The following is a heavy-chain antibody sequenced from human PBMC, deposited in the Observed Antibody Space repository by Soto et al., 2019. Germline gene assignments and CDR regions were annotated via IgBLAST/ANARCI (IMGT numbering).Heavy chain of an antibody. CDR3: ARWYTNRGPSGTVGGSMFDY. J-gene: IGHJ4*02. CDR1: GGTFSSYA. CDR2: IIPIFGTA. V-gene: IGHV1-69*13. Sequence: ASVKVSCKASGGTFSSYAISWVRQAPGQGLEWMGGIIPIFGTANYAQKFQGRVTITADESTSTAYMELSSLRSEDTAVYYCARWYTNRGPSGTVGGSMFDYWGQGTLVTVSS. D-gene: IGHD1-1*01.